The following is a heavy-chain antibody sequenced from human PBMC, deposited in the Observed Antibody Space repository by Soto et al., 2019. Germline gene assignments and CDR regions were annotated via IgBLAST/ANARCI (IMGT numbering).Heavy chain of an antibody. CDR1: GGTFSSYA. CDR3: ARSGYSYGPMYYFDY. CDR2: IIPIFGTA. V-gene: IGHV1-69*06. Sequence: ASVKVSCKASGGTFSSYAISWVRQAPGQGLEWMGGIIPIFGTANYAQKFQGRVTITADKSTSTAYMELSSLRSEDTAVYYCARSGYSYGPMYYFDYWGQGPLVTVSS. D-gene: IGHD5-18*01. J-gene: IGHJ4*02.